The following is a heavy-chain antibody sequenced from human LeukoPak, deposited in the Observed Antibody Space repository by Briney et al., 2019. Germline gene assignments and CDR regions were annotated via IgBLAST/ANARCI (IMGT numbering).Heavy chain of an antibody. CDR3: ARAYYDFWSGYYYYFDY. V-gene: IGHV4-59*01. Sequence: SETLSLTCTVSGGSISSYYWSWIRQPPGKGLEWIGYIYYSGSTNYNPSLKSRVTISVDTSKNQFSLKLSSVTAADTAVYYCARAYYDFWSGYYYYFDYWGQGTLVTVFS. J-gene: IGHJ4*02. D-gene: IGHD3-3*01. CDR1: GGSISSYY. CDR2: IYYSGST.